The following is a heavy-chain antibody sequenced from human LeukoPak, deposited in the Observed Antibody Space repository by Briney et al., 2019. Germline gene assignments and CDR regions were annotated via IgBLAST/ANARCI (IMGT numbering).Heavy chain of an antibody. Sequence: ASVKVSCKASGYTFTSYDINWLRQASGQGLEWMGWMNPNSGNTGYAQKFQGRFTMTWDTSITTAYMELSSLRSEDAAVYYCAREYRHQPDWGQGTLVTVSS. J-gene: IGHJ4*02. CDR3: AREYRHQPD. V-gene: IGHV1-8*01. CDR2: MNPNSGNT. CDR1: GYTFTSYD. D-gene: IGHD5-12*01.